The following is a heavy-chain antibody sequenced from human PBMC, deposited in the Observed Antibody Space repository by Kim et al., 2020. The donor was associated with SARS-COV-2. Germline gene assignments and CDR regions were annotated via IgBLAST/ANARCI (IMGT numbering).Heavy chain of an antibody. J-gene: IGHJ3*02. D-gene: IGHD4-17*01. CDR3: ARRTVTVTYDAFDI. Sequence: DSVKGRLNIATDNAKNSLNLQMNSLRAEDTDVYYCARRTVTVTYDAFDIWGQGTMVTVSS. V-gene: IGHV3-7*03.